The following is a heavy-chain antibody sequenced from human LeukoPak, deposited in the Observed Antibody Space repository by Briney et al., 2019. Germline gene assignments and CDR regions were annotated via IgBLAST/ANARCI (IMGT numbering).Heavy chain of an antibody. CDR2: IYTSGST. J-gene: IGHJ4*02. D-gene: IGHD3-22*01. V-gene: IGHV4-4*07. CDR1: GGSVSSHF. Sequence: SETLSHTCTVSGGSVSSHFWSWIRQPAGKGLEWTGRIYTSGSTNYNPSLKSRVTMSVDTSKNQFSLKLSSVTAADTAVYYCARQYYYDSGGFSTYFDYWGQGTLVTVSS. CDR3: ARQYYYDSGGFSTYFDY.